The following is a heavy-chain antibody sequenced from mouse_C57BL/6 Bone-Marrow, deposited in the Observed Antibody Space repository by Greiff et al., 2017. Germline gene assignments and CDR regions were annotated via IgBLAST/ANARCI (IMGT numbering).Heavy chain of an antibody. D-gene: IGHD2-4*01. CDR3: ARVGDDYADYYARDY. Sequence: QVHVKQSGPELVKPGASVKISCKASGYSFTSYYIHWVKQRPGQGLEWIGWIYPGSGNTKYNEKFKGKATLTADTSSSTAYMQLSSLTSEDSAVYYCARVGDDYADYYARDYWGQGTSVTVSS. J-gene: IGHJ4*01. CDR2: IYPGSGNT. CDR1: GYSFTSYY. V-gene: IGHV1-66*01.